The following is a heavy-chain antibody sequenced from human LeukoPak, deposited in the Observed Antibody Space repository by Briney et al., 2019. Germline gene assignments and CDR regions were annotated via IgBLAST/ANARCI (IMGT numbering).Heavy chain of an antibody. CDR2: ISAYNGNT. Sequence: SVKVSCKASGYTFTSYGISWVRQAPGQGLEWMGWISAYNGNTNYAQKLQGRVTMTTDTSTSTAYMELRSLRSDDTAVYYCARDWAYCGGDCYPDYWGQGTLVTVSS. V-gene: IGHV1-18*01. CDR3: ARDWAYCGGDCYPDY. CDR1: GYTFTSYG. D-gene: IGHD2-21*02. J-gene: IGHJ4*02.